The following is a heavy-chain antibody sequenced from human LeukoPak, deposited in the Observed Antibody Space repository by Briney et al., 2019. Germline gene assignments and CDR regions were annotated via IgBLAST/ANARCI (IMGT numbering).Heavy chain of an antibody. J-gene: IGHJ4*02. D-gene: IGHD6-13*01. V-gene: IGHV3-30-3*01. CDR1: GFTFSSYA. CDR2: ISYDGSNK. CDR3: ATEPGIAAAVLGY. Sequence: PGGSLRLSCAASGFTFSSYAMHWVRQAPGKGLEGVAVISYDGSNKYYADSVKGRFTISRDNSKNTLYLQMNSLRAEDTAVYYCATEPGIAAAVLGYWGQGTLVTVSS.